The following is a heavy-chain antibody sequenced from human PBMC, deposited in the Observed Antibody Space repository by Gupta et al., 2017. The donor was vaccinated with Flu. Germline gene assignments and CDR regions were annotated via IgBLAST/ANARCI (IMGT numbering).Heavy chain of an antibody. Sequence: WVRQAPGKGLEWVAVIWFDGSNKYYADSVKVRCTISRDNSKNTLYLQMNSLRAEDTDGYYCARDRGRYYYDSSGHDDAFDIWGQGTMVAVS. D-gene: IGHD3-22*01. J-gene: IGHJ3*02. CDR2: IWFDGSNK. CDR3: ARDRGRYYYDSSGHDDAFDI. V-gene: IGHV3-33*01.